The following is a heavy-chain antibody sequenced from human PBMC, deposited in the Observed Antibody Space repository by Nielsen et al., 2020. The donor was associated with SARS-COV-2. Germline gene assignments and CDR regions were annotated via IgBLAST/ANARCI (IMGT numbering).Heavy chain of an antibody. D-gene: IGHD3-10*01. CDR2: IYYSGST. V-gene: IGHV4-59*01. CDR3: AREGSGSYPDAFDV. Sequence: SETLSLTCAVYGGSFSSYYWSWIRQPPGKGLEWIGYIYYSGSTNYNPSLKSRVTISVDTSKNQFSLKLSSVTAADTAVYYCAREGSGSYPDAFDVWGQGTMVTVSS. CDR1: GGSFSSYY. J-gene: IGHJ3*01.